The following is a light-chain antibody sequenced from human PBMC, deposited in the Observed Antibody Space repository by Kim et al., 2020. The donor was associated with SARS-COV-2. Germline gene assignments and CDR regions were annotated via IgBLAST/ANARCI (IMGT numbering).Light chain of an antibody. J-gene: IGKJ2*03. CDR1: QTVLYNSNDKNY. V-gene: IGKV4-1*01. CDR2: LAS. CDR3: QQYFNTPPS. Sequence: KTTLNCKSSQTVLYNSNDKNYFAWYRQKPGQAPKLLIYLASIRESGVSDRFSGSASETDFTLAISSLQAEDVAVYYCQQYFNTPPSFGQGTKLEI.